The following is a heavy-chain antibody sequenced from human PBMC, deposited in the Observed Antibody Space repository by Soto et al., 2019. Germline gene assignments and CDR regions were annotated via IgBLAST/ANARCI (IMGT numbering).Heavy chain of an antibody. Sequence: QITLKESGPTLVKPTQTLTLTCTFSGFSLTTSGVGVGWIRQPPGKALEWLALIYSDDNKRYSPSLKSRLTITTHIFKNQLVLIITNMDPMYTATYYCAHRPFESLVAAGFDFWGQGILVTVSS. CDR1: GFSLTTSGVG. CDR3: AHRPFESLVAAGFDF. J-gene: IGHJ4*02. CDR2: IYSDDNK. V-gene: IGHV2-5*02. D-gene: IGHD6-13*01.